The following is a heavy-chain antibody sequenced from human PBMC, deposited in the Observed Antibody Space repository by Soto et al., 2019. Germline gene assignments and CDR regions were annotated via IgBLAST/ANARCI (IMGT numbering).Heavy chain of an antibody. D-gene: IGHD3-9*01. J-gene: IGHJ4*02. CDR3: ATLLDYDILTGFDY. Sequence: PSETLSLTCTVSGGSISSSSYYWGWIRQPPGKGLEWIGSIYYSGSTYYNPSLKSRVTISVDTSKNQFSLKLSSVTAADTAVYYCATLLDYDILTGFDYWGQGTLVTVSS. CDR1: GGSISSSSYY. CDR2: IYYSGST. V-gene: IGHV4-39*01.